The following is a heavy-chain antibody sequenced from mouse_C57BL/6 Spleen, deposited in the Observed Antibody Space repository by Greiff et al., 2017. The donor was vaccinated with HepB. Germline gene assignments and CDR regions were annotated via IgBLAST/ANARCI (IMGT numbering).Heavy chain of an antibody. CDR1: GYTFTSYT. V-gene: IGHV1-4*01. CDR3: ARSSLSSYSNCAMDY. CDR2: INPSSGYT. D-gene: IGHD2-5*01. J-gene: IGHJ4*01. Sequence: QVQLQQSGAELARPGASVKMSCKASGYTFTSYTMHWVKQRPGQGLEWIGYINPSSGYTKYNQKFKDKATLTADKSSSTAYMQLSSLTSEDSAVYYCARSSLSSYSNCAMDYWGQGTSVTVSS.